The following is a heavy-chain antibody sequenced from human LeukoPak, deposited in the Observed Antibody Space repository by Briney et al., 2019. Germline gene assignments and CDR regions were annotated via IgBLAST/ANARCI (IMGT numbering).Heavy chain of an antibody. CDR2: ISYDGSNK. V-gene: IGHV3-30*18. J-gene: IGHJ4*02. CDR3: AKDGNAADYYGSGSYFDY. Sequence: GGSLRLSCAASGFTFSSYGMHWVRQAPGKGLEWVAVISYDGSNKYYADSVKGRFTISGDNSKNTLYLQMNSLRAEDTAVYYCAKDGNAADYYGSGSYFDYWGQGTLVTVSS. CDR1: GFTFSSYG. D-gene: IGHD3-10*01.